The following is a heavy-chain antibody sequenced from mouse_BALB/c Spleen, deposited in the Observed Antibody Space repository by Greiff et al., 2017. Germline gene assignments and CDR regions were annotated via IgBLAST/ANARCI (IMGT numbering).Heavy chain of an antibody. J-gene: IGHJ3*01. CDR2: IYPYNGGT. CDR1: GYTFTDYY. CDR3: ALYDYDEAY. D-gene: IGHD2-4*01. Sequence: EVQLQESGPELVKPGASVKISCTASGYTFTDYYMHWVKQRHGKSLEWIGYIYPYNGGTGYNQKFTSKATMTVDNSSSTAYMELRRLTSEDSAVSYYALYDYDEAYWGQGTLVTVSA. V-gene: IGHV1S29*02.